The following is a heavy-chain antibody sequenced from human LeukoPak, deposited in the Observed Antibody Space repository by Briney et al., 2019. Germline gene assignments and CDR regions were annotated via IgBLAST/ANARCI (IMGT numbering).Heavy chain of an antibody. J-gene: IGHJ5*02. Sequence: GGSLRLSCAASGFTFSSYWMSWVRQAPGKGLEWVANIKQDGSEKYYVDSVKGRFTISRDNAKNSLYLQMNSLRGEDTAVYYCARDRETYSNNWFDPWGQGTLVTVSS. CDR2: IKQDGSEK. CDR3: ARDRETYSNNWFDP. CDR1: GFTFSSYW. D-gene: IGHD2-15*01. V-gene: IGHV3-7*01.